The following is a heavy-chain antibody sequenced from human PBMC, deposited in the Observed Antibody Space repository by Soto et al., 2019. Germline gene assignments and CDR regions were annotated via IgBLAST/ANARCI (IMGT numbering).Heavy chain of an antibody. J-gene: IGHJ6*02. CDR2: ISSNGGST. V-gene: IGHV3-64D*08. Sequence: GGSLRLSCSASGFTFSSYAMHWVRQAPGKGLEYVSAISSNGGSTYYADSVKGRFTISRDNSKNTLYLQMSSLRAEDTAVYYCVKIKGAERGYSGYDSNYYYGMDVWGQGTTVTVSS. D-gene: IGHD5-12*01. CDR1: GFTFSSYA. CDR3: VKIKGAERGYSGYDSNYYYGMDV.